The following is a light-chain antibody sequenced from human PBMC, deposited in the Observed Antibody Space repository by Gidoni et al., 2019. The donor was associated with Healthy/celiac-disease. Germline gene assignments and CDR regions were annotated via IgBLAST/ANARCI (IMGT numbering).Light chain of an antibody. Sequence: DIVMTQSPDSLAVSLGERATINCKSSQSVLYSSNNKNYLAWYQQKQGQPPKLLIYWASTRESGVPDRFSGGGSGRDFTLTISSLQAEDVAVYYCQEYYSTRSTTFGQXTRLEIK. CDR3: QEYYSTRSTT. CDR1: QSVLYSSNNKNY. J-gene: IGKJ5*01. V-gene: IGKV4-1*01. CDR2: WAS.